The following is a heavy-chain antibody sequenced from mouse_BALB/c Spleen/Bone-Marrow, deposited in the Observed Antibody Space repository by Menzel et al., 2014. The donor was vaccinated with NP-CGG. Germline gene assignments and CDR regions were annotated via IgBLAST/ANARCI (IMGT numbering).Heavy chain of an antibody. CDR2: IWGGGST. D-gene: IGHD2-1*01. CDR3: ARTGNYPAWFAY. J-gene: IGHJ3*01. CDR1: GFSLSRYS. V-gene: IGHV2-6-4*01. Sequence: VKLQESGPGLVAPSQSLSITCTVSGFSLSRYSVHWVRQPPGKGLEWLGMIWGGGSTDYNSALKSRLSISKDNSKSQVSLKMNSLQTDDTAMYYCARTGNYPAWFAYWGQGTLVTVSA.